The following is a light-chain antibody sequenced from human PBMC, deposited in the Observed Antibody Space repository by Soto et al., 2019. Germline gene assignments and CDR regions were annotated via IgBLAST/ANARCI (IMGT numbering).Light chain of an antibody. Sequence: DIQMTQSPFTLSASVGDRVTITCRASQSVSSWLAWYQQKPGKAPKLLIYKVSNLQSGVPSRFSGSGSGTEFTLTISSLQPDDFATYSCQQYNTYWTFGQGTKVEIK. J-gene: IGKJ1*01. CDR1: QSVSSW. CDR2: KVS. V-gene: IGKV1-5*03. CDR3: QQYNTYWT.